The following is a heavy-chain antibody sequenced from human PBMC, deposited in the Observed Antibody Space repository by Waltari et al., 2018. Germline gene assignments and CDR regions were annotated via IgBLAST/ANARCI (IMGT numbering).Heavy chain of an antibody. V-gene: IGHV4-34*01. J-gene: IGHJ2*01. Sequence: QVQLQQWGAGLLKPSETLSLTCAVYGGSFSGYYWTWLRQPPGKGLEWIGEINHRGGTDYNPSLKSRVTISVDTSWSQFSLKLNSVTATDTAVYYCARGGGSGRKVYWFFDLWGRGTLVTVSS. D-gene: IGHD6-19*01. CDR2: INHRGGT. CDR3: ARGGGSGRKVYWFFDL. CDR1: GGSFSGYY.